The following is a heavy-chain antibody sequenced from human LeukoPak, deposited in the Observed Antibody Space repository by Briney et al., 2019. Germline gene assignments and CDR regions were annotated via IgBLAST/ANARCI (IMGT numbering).Heavy chain of an antibody. CDR3: AGVFGFGGGHY. V-gene: IGHV3-7*01. CDR2: IKQDGSDK. J-gene: IGHJ4*02. CDR1: GFTFSSYW. D-gene: IGHD3-10*01. Sequence: QPGGSLRLSCAASGFTFSSYWMTWVRQAPGKGLEWVTSIKQDGSDKNYVDSVKGRFTISRDNAKNSVYLQMNSLRVEDTGLYYCAGVFGFGGGHYWGQGTLVTVSS.